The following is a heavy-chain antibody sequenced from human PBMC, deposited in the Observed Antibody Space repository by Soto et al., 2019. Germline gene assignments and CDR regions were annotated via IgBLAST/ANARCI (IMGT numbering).Heavy chain of an antibody. Sequence: EVQLVESGGGLVQPGGSLRLSCAASGFTVSSNYMSWVRQAPGKGLEWVSVIYSGGSTYYADSVKGRFTISRDNSKNTLYLQMNSLRAEDTAVYYCASRPTIDPGYAFDIWGQGTMVTVSS. CDR3: ASRPTIDPGYAFDI. CDR2: IYSGGST. J-gene: IGHJ3*02. V-gene: IGHV3-66*01. D-gene: IGHD3-9*01. CDR1: GFTVSSNY.